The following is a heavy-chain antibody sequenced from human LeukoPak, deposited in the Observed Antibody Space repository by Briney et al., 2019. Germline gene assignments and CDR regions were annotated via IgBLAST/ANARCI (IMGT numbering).Heavy chain of an antibody. CDR3: ARVPKGSYYYYYMDV. V-gene: IGHV3-11*04. CDR2: ISSSGSTI. Sequence: GGSLRLSCAASGFTFSDYYMSWIRQAPGKGLEWVSYISSSGSTIYYADSVKGRFTISRDNAKNSLYLQMNSLRAEDTAVYYCARVPKGSYYYYYMDVWGKGTTVTVSS. CDR1: GFTFSDYY. J-gene: IGHJ6*03.